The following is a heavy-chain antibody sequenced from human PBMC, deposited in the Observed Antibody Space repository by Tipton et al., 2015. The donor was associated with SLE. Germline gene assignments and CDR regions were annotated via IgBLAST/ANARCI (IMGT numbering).Heavy chain of an antibody. V-gene: IGHV4-59*01. D-gene: IGHD3-10*01. CDR1: GASISHYY. CDR3: ARDWRGYYGSQAYYYYGMDV. Sequence: LRLSCTVSGASISHYYWSWIRQPPGKGLEWIGYISHSGSTNYNPSLKSRVTISADTSKNQFSLRVNSVTSADTAVYYCARDWRGYYGSQAYYYYGMDVWGQGTTVIVSS. J-gene: IGHJ6*02. CDR2: ISHSGST.